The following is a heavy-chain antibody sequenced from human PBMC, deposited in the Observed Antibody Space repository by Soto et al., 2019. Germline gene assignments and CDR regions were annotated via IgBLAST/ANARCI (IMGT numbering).Heavy chain of an antibody. CDR2: IYHSGIT. Sequence: KPSETLSLTCAVSGYSISAGDCWGWIRQPPGKGLEWVGNIYHSGITYYNPSLLSRVSISVLTSKNQFSLNLSSVTAADTAIYYCARARGYSGYTTFFDHWGQGTLVTVSS. CDR1: GYSISAGDC. J-gene: IGHJ4*02. CDR3: ARARGYSGYTTFFDH. D-gene: IGHD5-12*01. V-gene: IGHV4-38-2*01.